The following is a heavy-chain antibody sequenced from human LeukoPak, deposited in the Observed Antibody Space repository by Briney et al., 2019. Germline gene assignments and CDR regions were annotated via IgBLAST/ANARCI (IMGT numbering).Heavy chain of an antibody. CDR2: IYTSGST. D-gene: IGHD3-10*01. V-gene: IGHV4-61*02. CDR1: GGSISSGSYY. CDR3: AREMGDTYYYGSLSRPLNWFDP. J-gene: IGHJ5*02. Sequence: PSQTLSLTCTVSGGSISSGSYYWSWIRQPAGKGLEWIGRIYTSGSTNYNPSLKSRVTISVDTSKNQFSLKLSSVTAADTAVYYCAREMGDTYYYGSLSRPLNWFDPWGQGTLVTVSS.